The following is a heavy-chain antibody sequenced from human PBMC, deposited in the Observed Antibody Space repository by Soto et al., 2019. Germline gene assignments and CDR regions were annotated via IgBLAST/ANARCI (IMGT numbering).Heavy chain of an antibody. Sequence: QVQLQESGPGLVKPSQTLSLTCTVSGGSISSGGYYWSWIRQHPGKGLEWIGYIYYSGSTYYNPSLKSRVTISVATSKNQSSLKLSSVTAADTAVYYCARWLSGYTTRFDYWGQGTLVTVSS. V-gene: IGHV4-31*03. D-gene: IGHD3-22*01. CDR1: GGSISSGGYY. J-gene: IGHJ4*02. CDR2: IYYSGST. CDR3: ARWLSGYTTRFDY.